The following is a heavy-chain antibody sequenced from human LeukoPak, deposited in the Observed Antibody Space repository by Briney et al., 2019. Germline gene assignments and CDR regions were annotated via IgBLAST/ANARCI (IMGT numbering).Heavy chain of an antibody. D-gene: IGHD3-3*01. CDR1: GGSISSSSYY. J-gene: IGHJ4*02. CDR2: IYYSGST. CDR3: ARIYDFWSGYPYDY. Sequence: PSETLSLTCTVSGGSISSSSYYWGGIRQPPGKGVEWIGSIYYSGSTYYNPSLKSRVTISVDTSKNQFSLKLSSVTAADTAVYYCARIYDFWSGYPYDYWGQGTLVTVSS. V-gene: IGHV4-39*01.